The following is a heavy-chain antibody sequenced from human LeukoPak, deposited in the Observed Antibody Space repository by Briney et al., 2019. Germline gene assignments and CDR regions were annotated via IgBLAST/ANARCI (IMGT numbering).Heavy chain of an antibody. D-gene: IGHD2-2*02. J-gene: IGHJ5*02. Sequence: ASVKVSCKASRGTFSSYAISWLRQAPGQGLEWLGGIIPMFGTAIYAQKFQGRVTITADESTSTAYLELSSLRSEDTAVYYCARDRPGRHCSSTRCFTASPFDPWGQGTLVTVSS. V-gene: IGHV1-69*13. CDR2: IIPMFGTA. CDR3: ARDRPGRHCSSTRCFTASPFDP. CDR1: RGTFSSYA.